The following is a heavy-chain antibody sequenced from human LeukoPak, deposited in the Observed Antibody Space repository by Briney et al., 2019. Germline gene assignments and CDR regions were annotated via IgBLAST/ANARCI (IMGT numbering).Heavy chain of an antibody. Sequence: SETLSLTCTVSGGSISSSSYYWGWIRQPPGKGLEWIGSIYYSGSTYYNPSLKSRVTISVDTSKNQFSLKLSSVTAADTAVYYCARVPLGYCSGGSCYEEGRYYYYMDVWGKGTTVTVSS. J-gene: IGHJ6*03. CDR3: ARVPLGYCSGGSCYEEGRYYYYMDV. V-gene: IGHV4-39*07. D-gene: IGHD2-15*01. CDR1: GGSISSSSYY. CDR2: IYYSGST.